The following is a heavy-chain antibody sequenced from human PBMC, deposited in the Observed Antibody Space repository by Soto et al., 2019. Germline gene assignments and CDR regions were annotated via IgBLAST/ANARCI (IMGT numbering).Heavy chain of an antibody. V-gene: IGHV4-31*03. CDR3: EANWNEKWFDT. CDR1: GGSISSGCYY. D-gene: IGHD1-1*01. Sequence: TLSLTFTVSGGSISSGCYYWSWIRQHPGKGLEWIGYIYYSGSTYYNPSLKGRVTISVDTSKNQFSLKLSSVTAADTAVYYCEANWNEKWFDTWGQGTLVTVSS. CDR2: IYYSGST. J-gene: IGHJ5*02.